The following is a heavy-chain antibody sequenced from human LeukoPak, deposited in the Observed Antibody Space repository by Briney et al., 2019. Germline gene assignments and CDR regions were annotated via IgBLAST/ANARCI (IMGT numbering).Heavy chain of an antibody. V-gene: IGHV1-24*01. CDR2: FDPEDGET. CDR1: GYTLTELS. J-gene: IGHJ4*02. CDR3: ATLGETSGWYPDH. D-gene: IGHD6-19*01. Sequence: ASVKVSCKVSGYTLTELSMHWVRQAPGKGLEWMGGFDPEDGETIYARKFQGRVTMTEDTSTDTAYMELSSLRSEDTAVYYCATLGETSGWYPDHWGQGTLVTVSS.